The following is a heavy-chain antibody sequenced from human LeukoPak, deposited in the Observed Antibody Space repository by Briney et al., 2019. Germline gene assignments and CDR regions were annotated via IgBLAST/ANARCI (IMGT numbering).Heavy chain of an antibody. CDR1: GYTFTSYA. CDR2: INAGNGNA. Sequence: ASVKVSCKASGYTFTSYAMHWVRQAPGQWLEWMGWINAGNGNATYTQKFQDRVTFTRDTSASTAYMDLSSLRSEDTAVYYCARVSSGWHGYLDYWGQGTPVTVSS. V-gene: IGHV1-3*01. D-gene: IGHD6-25*01. CDR3: ARVSSGWHGYLDY. J-gene: IGHJ4*02.